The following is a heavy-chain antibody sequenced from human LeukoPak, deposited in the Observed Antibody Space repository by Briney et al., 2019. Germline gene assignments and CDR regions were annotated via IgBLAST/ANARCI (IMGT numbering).Heavy chain of an antibody. J-gene: IGHJ3*02. CDR1: GGSISTYY. CDR2: ILSSGST. Sequence: SETLSLTCTVSGGSISTYYWSWIRQSPGKGLEWIGYILSSGSTNYNPSVKSRVTISVDTSRNQFSLKLRSVTAADTAVYYCARTNQISETAFDIWGQGTMVIVSS. V-gene: IGHV4-59*01. CDR3: ARTNQISETAFDI. D-gene: IGHD1-14*01.